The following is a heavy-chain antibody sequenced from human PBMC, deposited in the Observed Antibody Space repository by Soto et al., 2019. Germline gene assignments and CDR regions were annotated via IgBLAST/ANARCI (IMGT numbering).Heavy chain of an antibody. D-gene: IGHD3-16*01. CDR3: ARIGTGFGYYYYGMDV. CDR1: GGTFSSYA. V-gene: IGHV1-69*06. CDR2: IIPIFGTA. J-gene: IGHJ6*02. Sequence: ASVKVSCKASGGTFSSYAISWVRQAPGQGLEWMGGIIPIFGTANYAQKFQGRVTITADKSTSTAYMELSSLRSEDTAVYYCARIGTGFGYYYYGMDVWGQGTTVTVSS.